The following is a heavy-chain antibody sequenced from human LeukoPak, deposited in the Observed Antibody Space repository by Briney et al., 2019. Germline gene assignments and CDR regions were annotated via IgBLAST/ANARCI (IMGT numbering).Heavy chain of an antibody. CDR2: IYTSGST. J-gene: IGHJ4*02. CDR1: GGSISSYY. CDR3: ARVHCNTPMIIDSCYYFDY. V-gene: IGHV4-4*07. D-gene: IGHD5-18*01. Sequence: SETLSLTCTVSGGSISSYYWSWIRQPAGKGLEWIGRIYTSGSTNYNPSLKSRVTMSVDTSKNQCSLKLSSVTAADTAVYYCARVHCNTPMIIDSCYYFDYWGQGTLVTVSS.